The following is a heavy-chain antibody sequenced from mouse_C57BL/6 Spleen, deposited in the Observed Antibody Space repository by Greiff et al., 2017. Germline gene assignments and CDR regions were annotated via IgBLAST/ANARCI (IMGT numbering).Heavy chain of an antibody. V-gene: IGHV14-3*01. Sequence: EVQLQQSVAELVRPGASVKLSCTASGFNIKNTYMHWVKQRPEQGLEWIGRIDPANGNTKYAPKFQGKATITADTASNTAYLQLSSLTSEDTAIYYCVLKITTSSYYAMDYWGQGTSVTVSS. J-gene: IGHJ4*01. D-gene: IGHD1-1*01. CDR1: GFNIKNTY. CDR2: IDPANGNT. CDR3: VLKITTSSYYAMDY.